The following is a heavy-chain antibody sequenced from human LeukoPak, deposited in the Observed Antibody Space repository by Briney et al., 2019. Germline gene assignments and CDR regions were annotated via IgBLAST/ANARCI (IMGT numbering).Heavy chain of an antibody. J-gene: IGHJ4*02. D-gene: IGHD4-11*01. CDR1: GGTFSSYA. Sequence: SVKVSCNASGGTFSSYAISWVRQAPGQGLEWMGGIIPIFGTANYAQKFQGRVTITADESTSTAYMELSSLRSEDTAVYYCAREGADYSNSYYFDYWGQGTLVTVSS. CDR2: IIPIFGTA. V-gene: IGHV1-69*13. CDR3: AREGADYSNSYYFDY.